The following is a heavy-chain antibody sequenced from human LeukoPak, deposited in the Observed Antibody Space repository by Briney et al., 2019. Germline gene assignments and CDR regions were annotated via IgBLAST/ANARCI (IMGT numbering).Heavy chain of an antibody. J-gene: IGHJ4*02. D-gene: IGHD1-20*01. CDR1: GGTFSSYA. CDR2: IIPIFGTA. V-gene: IGHV1-69*05. Sequence: ASVKVSCKASGGTFSSYAISWVRQAPGQGLEWMGGIIPIFGTANYAQKFQGRVTITTDESTSTAYMELSSLRSEDTAVYYCARHNWNDLLLDYWGQGTLVTVSS. CDR3: ARHNWNDLLLDY.